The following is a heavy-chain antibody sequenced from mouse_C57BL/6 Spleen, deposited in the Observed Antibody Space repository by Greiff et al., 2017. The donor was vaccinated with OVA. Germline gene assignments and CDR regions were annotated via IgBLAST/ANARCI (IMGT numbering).Heavy chain of an antibody. CDR1: GYSFTGYY. Sequence: VQLQQSGPELVKPGASVKISCKASGYSFTGYYMNWVKQSPEKSLEWIGEINPSTGGTTYNQKFKAKATMTVDKSSSTAYMQLKSLTSEDSAVYYCARSHYWGQGTTLTVSS. CDR2: INPSTGGT. V-gene: IGHV1-42*01. CDR3: ARSHY. J-gene: IGHJ2*01.